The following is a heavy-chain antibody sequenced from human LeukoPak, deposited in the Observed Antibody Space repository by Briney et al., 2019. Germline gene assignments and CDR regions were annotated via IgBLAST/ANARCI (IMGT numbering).Heavy chain of an antibody. CDR2: ISYDGSNK. Sequence: GGSLRLSCAASGFTFSSYGMHWVRQAPGKGLEWVAVISYDGSNKYYADSVKVRFTISRDNSKNTLYLQMNSLRAEDTAVYYCAKSSTVSRRGFFDYWGQGTLVTVSS. CDR1: GFTFSSYG. D-gene: IGHD4-17*01. J-gene: IGHJ4*02. V-gene: IGHV3-30*18. CDR3: AKSSTVSRRGFFDY.